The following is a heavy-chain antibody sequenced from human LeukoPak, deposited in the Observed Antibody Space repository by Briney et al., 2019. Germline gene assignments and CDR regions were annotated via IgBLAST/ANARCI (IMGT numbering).Heavy chain of an antibody. V-gene: IGHV3-7*01. D-gene: IGHD5-18*01. J-gene: IGHJ4*02. CDR2: IKKDGSEK. CDR1: GFTFSSYW. Sequence: PGGSLRFSCAASGFTFSSYWMSWVRQAPGKGLEWVANIKKDGSEKYYVDSVKGRFTISRDNAKTSLYLQMNSLRAEDTAVYYCARDLSGVTGYTYGRGIDYWGRGTLVTVSS. CDR3: ARDLSGVTGYTYGRGIDY.